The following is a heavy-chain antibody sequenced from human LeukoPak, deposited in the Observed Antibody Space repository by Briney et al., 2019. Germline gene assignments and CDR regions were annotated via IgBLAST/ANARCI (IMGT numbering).Heavy chain of an antibody. D-gene: IGHD2-2*01. CDR2: ITNTGTTI. CDR1: GFTFTDYY. CDR3: ARDLFPTIVVVPAARNNWFDP. Sequence: PGGSLRLSCAASGFTFTDYYMSWIRQAPGKGLEWVSYITNTGTTIYYADSVKGRFTISRDNAKNSLYLQMNSLRAEDTAVYYCARDLFPTIVVVPAARNNWFDPWGQGTLVTVSS. V-gene: IGHV3-11*01. J-gene: IGHJ5*02.